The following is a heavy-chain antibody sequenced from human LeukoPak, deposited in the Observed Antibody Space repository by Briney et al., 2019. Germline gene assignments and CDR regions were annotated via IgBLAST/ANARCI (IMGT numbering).Heavy chain of an antibody. CDR2: FDPENGEA. D-gene: IGHD2-8*01. CDR3: AAGGVYDLLDN. Sequence: ASVKVSRKGSGYSLSELSMHWVRQAPGKGLEWMGGFDPENGEAVYAQKFKSRVTMTDDTSTDTSYMELNSLKSEDTAVYYCAAGGVYDLLDNWGQGTLVTVSS. J-gene: IGHJ4*02. V-gene: IGHV1-24*01. CDR1: GYSLSELS.